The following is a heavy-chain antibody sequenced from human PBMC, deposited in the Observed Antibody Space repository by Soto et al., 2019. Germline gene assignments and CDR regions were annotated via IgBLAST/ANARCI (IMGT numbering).Heavy chain of an antibody. J-gene: IGHJ6*03. D-gene: IGHD3-3*01. CDR1: GFTFSSYG. CDR2: ISYDGSNK. CDR3: AKDPRSWSGYPPYYYYYLDI. V-gene: IGHV3-30*18. Sequence: PGGSLRLSCAASGFTFSSYGMHWVRQAPGKGLEWVAVISYDGSNKYYADSVKGRFTISRDNSKNTLYLQMNSLRAEDTAVYYCAKDPRSWSGYPPYYYYYLDIWGKGTTVTVSS.